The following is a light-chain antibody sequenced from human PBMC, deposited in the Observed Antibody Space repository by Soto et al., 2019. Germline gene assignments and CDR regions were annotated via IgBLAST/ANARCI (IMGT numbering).Light chain of an antibody. CDR2: KAS. CDR3: QQYNSYSRT. V-gene: IGKV1-5*03. Sequence: DIQMTQSPAYLSASVGDRVTITCRASQGTSNYLHWSQQTPGKDPKLLIYKASSLESGVPSRSSGSGSGTEFTLTSSSLQPDDFATYYCQQYNSYSRTFGQGTKVDIK. J-gene: IGKJ1*01. CDR1: QGTSNY.